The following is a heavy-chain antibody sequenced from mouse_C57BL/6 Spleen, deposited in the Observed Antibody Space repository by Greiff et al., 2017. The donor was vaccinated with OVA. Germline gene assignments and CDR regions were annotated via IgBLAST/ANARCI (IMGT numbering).Heavy chain of an antibody. D-gene: IGHD1-1*01. J-gene: IGHJ1*03. CDR1: GYTFTSYW. V-gene: IGHV1-69*01. CDR2: IDPSDSYT. CDR3: ARRYYYGSSYWYFDA. Sequence: QVQLQQPGAELVMPGASVKLSCKASGYTFTSYWMHWVKQRPGQGLEWIGEIDPSDSYTNYNQKFKGKSTLTVDKSSSTAYMQLSSLTSEDSAVYYCARRYYYGSSYWYFDAWGTGTTVTVSS.